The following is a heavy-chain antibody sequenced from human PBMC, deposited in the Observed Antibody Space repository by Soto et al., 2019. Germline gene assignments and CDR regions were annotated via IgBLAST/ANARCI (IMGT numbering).Heavy chain of an antibody. Sequence: ESLYVSSKGSGYSFASHWVASVRQMPEKGLEWIGTIYPGDSDTKYSPAFRGQVTISADTAVSTAYLQWRSLEATDSAIYYCARYSGSYWHYLDFWGQGTLVTGSS. J-gene: IGHJ4*02. CDR3: ARYSGSYWHYLDF. D-gene: IGHD1-26*01. CDR2: IYPGDSDT. CDR1: GYSFASHW. V-gene: IGHV5-51*01.